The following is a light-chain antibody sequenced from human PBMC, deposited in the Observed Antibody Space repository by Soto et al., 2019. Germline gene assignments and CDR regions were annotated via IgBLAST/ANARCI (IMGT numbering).Light chain of an antibody. CDR1: QSVLYSSNNKNF. Sequence: DIVLTQSPDSLAASLGKRATINCKSSQSVLYSSNNKNFLAWYQLKPGQPPKLRIYWASTRESGVPDRFSGSGSGTDFTLTISSLQAEDVAVYSCQQHYTTPLTFGGGTKVDI. CDR2: WAS. J-gene: IGKJ4*01. V-gene: IGKV4-1*01. CDR3: QQHYTTPLT.